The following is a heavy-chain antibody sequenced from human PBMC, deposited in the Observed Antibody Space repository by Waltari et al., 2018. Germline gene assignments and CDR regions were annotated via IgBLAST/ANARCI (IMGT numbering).Heavy chain of an antibody. CDR1: GGSISSSSYY. J-gene: IGHJ4*02. V-gene: IGHV4-39*07. CDR2: IYYSWST. Sequence: QLQLQESGPGLVKPSETLSLTCTVSGGSISSSSYYWGWIRQPPGKGLEWIGSIYYSWSTYYNPALKSRVTISVDTSKNQFSLKLSSVTAADTAVYDCARDRGKEPLFDYWGQGTLVTVSS. CDR3: ARDRGKEPLFDY.